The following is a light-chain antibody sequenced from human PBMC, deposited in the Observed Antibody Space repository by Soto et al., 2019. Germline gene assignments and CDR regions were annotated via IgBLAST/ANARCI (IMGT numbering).Light chain of an antibody. CDR1: QSVSSSY. J-gene: IGKJ2*01. Sequence: EIVLTQSPGPLSLSPGERATLSCRASQSVSSSYLAWYQQKPGQAPRLLIYGASSRATGIPDRFSGSGSGTDFTLTISRLEPEDFAVYYCHQYGSSPYTFGQGTKLESK. V-gene: IGKV3-20*01. CDR3: HQYGSSPYT. CDR2: GAS.